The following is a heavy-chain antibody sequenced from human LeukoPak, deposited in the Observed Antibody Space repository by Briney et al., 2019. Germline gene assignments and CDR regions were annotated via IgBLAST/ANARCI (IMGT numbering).Heavy chain of an antibody. Sequence: SETLSITCAVSGGSISSGGYSWSWIRQPPGKGLEWIGYIYHSGSTYYNPSLKSRVTISVDRSKNQFSLKLSSVTAADTAVYYCARVHARYSSGWYGIDYWGQGTLVTVSS. D-gene: IGHD6-19*01. J-gene: IGHJ4*02. CDR1: GGSISSGGYS. CDR3: ARVHARYSSGWYGIDY. V-gene: IGHV4-30-2*01. CDR2: IYHSGST.